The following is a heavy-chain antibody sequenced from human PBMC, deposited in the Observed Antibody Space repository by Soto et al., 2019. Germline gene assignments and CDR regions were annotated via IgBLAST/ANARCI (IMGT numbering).Heavy chain of an antibody. CDR1: GFTFSSYE. V-gene: IGHV3-48*03. J-gene: IGHJ5*02. D-gene: IGHD6-13*01. CDR3: ARRPYSGSWWEVDP. CDR2: ISSSGSTI. Sequence: VGSLRLSCAASGFTFSSYEMNWVRQAPGKGLEWVSYISSSGSTIYYADSVKGRFTISRDNAKNSLYLQMNSLRAEDTAVYYCARRPYSGSWWEVDPWGQGTLVTVSS.